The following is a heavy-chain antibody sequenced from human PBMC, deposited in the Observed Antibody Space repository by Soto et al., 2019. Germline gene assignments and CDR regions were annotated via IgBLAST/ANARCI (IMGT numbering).Heavy chain of an antibody. CDR2: IIGSGGST. V-gene: IGHV3-23*01. Sequence: EVQLLESGGGLVQPGGSLRLSCAASGFTFGSYAMIWVRQAPGKGLEWVSTIIGSGGSTYYADSVKRLVTISSDNSKNKLYLQMNSLRAEDTAVYDCAREYADDDRAFDIWGQGTMVTVSS. CDR3: AREYADDDRAFDI. CDR1: GFTFGSYA. D-gene: IGHD1-1*01. J-gene: IGHJ3*02.